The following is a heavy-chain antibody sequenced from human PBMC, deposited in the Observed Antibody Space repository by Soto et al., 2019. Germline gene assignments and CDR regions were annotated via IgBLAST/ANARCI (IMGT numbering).Heavy chain of an antibody. CDR1: GYTFTGYY. J-gene: IGHJ4*02. V-gene: IGHV1-2*02. D-gene: IGHD2-15*01. CDR2: INPNSGGT. CDR3: ARVKNPGSVVLDY. Sequence: ASVKVSCKASGYTFTGYYMHWVRQAPGQGLEWMGWINPNSGGTNYAQKFQGRVTMTRDTSISTAYMELSGLRSDDTAVYYCARVKNPGSVVLDYWGQGTLVTV.